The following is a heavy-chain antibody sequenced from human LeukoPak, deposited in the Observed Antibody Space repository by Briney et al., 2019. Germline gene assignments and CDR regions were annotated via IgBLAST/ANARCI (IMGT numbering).Heavy chain of an antibody. V-gene: IGHV5-51*01. Sequence: GESLKISCKGSGYSFTSYWIGWVRQMPGKGLEWMGIIYPGDSDTRYSPSFQGQVTISADKSISAAYLQWSSLEASDTAMYYCARSGGYCSSTSCYVLFDYWGQGTLVTVSS. CDR2: IYPGDSDT. J-gene: IGHJ4*02. CDR1: GYSFTSYW. CDR3: ARSGGYCSSTSCYVLFDY. D-gene: IGHD2-2*01.